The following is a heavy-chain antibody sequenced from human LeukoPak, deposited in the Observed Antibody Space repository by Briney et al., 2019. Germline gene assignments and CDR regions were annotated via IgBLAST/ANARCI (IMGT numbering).Heavy chain of an antibody. CDR1: GYTFTGYY. J-gene: IGHJ4*02. CDR3: ARLGNIVATMEDDY. D-gene: IGHD5-12*01. V-gene: IGHV1-2*02. CDR2: INPNSGGT. Sequence: ASVKVSCKASGYTFTGYYMHWVRQAPGQGLEWMGWINPNSGGTNYAQKFQGRVTMTRDTSISTAYMELSRLRSDDTAVYYCARLGNIVATMEDDYWGQGTLVTVSS.